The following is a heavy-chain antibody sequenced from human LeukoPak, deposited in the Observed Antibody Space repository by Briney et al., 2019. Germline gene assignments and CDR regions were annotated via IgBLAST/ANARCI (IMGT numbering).Heavy chain of an antibody. CDR1: GGSISGYY. Sequence: SETLSLTCIVSGGSISGYYWSWIRQPPGKGLEWIGCISYSGSTNYNPSLKSRLTISVDTSKNQLSLKVSSVTAADTAVYHCARHGGGYGFDYWGQGTLVTVSS. CDR2: ISYSGST. CDR3: ARHGGGYGFDY. J-gene: IGHJ4*02. D-gene: IGHD1-26*01. V-gene: IGHV4-59*01.